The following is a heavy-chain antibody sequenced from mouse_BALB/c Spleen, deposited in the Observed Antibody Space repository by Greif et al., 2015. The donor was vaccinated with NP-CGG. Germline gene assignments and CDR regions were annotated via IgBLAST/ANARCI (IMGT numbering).Heavy chain of an antibody. D-gene: IGHD3-1*01. J-gene: IGHJ4*01. Sequence: VQLQQPGAELVKPGASVKLSCTASGFNIKDTYMHWVKQRPEQGLEWIGRIDPANGNTKYDPKFQGKATITADTSSNAAYLQLSSLTSEDTAVYYCARRGYGDAMDYWGQGTSVTVSS. CDR1: GFNIKDTY. CDR2: IDPANGNT. CDR3: ARRGYGDAMDY. V-gene: IGHV14-3*02.